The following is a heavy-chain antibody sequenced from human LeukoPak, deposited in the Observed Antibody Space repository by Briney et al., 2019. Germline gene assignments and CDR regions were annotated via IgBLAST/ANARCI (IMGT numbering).Heavy chain of an antibody. Sequence: GGSLRLSCAASGFTVSSNYMSWVRQAPGKGLEWVSVIYSGGSTYYADSVKGRFTISRDNSKNTLYLQMNSLRAEDTAVYYCARVELDWYFDLSGRGTLVTVSS. CDR1: GFTVSSNY. V-gene: IGHV3-53*01. CDR3: ARVELDWYFDL. J-gene: IGHJ2*01. D-gene: IGHD1-7*01. CDR2: IYSGGST.